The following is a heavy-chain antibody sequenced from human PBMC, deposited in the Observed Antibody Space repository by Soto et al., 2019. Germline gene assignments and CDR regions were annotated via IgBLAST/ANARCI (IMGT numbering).Heavy chain of an antibody. J-gene: IGHJ6*02. Sequence: ASVKVSCKASGYTFTSYDINWVRQATGQGLEWMGWMNPNSGNTGYAQKFQGRVTMTRNTSISTAYMELSSLRSEDTAVYYCARVVVLRFLEWLSSHYYYYYGMDVWGQGTTVTVSS. CDR3: ARVVVLRFLEWLSSHYYYYYGMDV. CDR1: GYTFTSYD. V-gene: IGHV1-8*01. CDR2: MNPNSGNT. D-gene: IGHD3-3*01.